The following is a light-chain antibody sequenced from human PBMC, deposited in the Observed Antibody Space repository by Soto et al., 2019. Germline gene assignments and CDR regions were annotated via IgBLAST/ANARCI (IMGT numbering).Light chain of an antibody. Sequence: EIVLTQSPGTLSLSPGERATLSCRASQSVSSSYLAWYQQKPGQAPRLLIYGASSRATGIPDRFSGSGSGTDFTLTISRLEHEDLEVEYCQKYGSSPLTFGQGTKVEIK. CDR1: QSVSSSY. J-gene: IGKJ1*01. CDR2: GAS. V-gene: IGKV3-20*01. CDR3: QKYGSSPLT.